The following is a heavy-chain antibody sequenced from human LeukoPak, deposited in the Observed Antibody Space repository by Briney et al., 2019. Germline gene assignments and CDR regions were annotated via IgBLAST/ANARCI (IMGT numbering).Heavy chain of an antibody. CDR2: IYHTGST. D-gene: IGHD2-8*01. Sequence: PSQTLSLTCTVSDGSIRSGDYYWNWIRQSPGKGLEWIGYIYHTGSTQYNPSLKSRLTISIDTSRNQFSLKLNSVTAADTAVYYCAANNYYYLDYRGQGSLVTVSS. J-gene: IGHJ4*02. V-gene: IGHV4-30-4*01. CDR1: DGSIRSGDYY. CDR3: AANNYYYLDY.